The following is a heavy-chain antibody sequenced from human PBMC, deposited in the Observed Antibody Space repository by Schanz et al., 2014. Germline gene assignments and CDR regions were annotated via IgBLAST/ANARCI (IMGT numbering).Heavy chain of an antibody. Sequence: QVHLVQSGAEVKKPGASVKVSCKASGYNITSNDVTWVRQAPGQGLEWMGRIIPILGIANYAQKFQGRVSITADTSTNTAYMELSSLTSEDAAVHYCARGRGFYDYWGQGTLVTVSS. CDR3: ARGRGFYDY. CDR2: IIPILGIA. J-gene: IGHJ4*02. V-gene: IGHV1-69*09. CDR1: GYNITSND. D-gene: IGHD3-10*01.